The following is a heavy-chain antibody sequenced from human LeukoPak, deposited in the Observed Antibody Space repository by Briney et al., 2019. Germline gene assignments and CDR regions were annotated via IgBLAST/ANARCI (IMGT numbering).Heavy chain of an antibody. CDR1: GFTFGDYA. D-gene: IGHD2-2*02. V-gene: IGHV3-49*03. CDR2: IRSKAYGGTT. Sequence: GGSLRLSCTASGFTFGDYAVSWFRQAPGKGLEWVGFIRSKAYGGTTEYAASVKGRFTISRDDSKSIAYLQMNSLKTEDTAVYYCTREGYCSSTSCYTGFDYWGQGTLVTVSS. J-gene: IGHJ4*02. CDR3: TREGYCSSTSCYTGFDY.